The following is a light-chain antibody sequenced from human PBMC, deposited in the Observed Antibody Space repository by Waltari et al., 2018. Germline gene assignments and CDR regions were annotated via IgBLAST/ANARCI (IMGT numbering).Light chain of an antibody. CDR3: QKYRSAPLT. CDR1: QDISNY. CDR2: GTS. Sequence: DIQMTQSPSSLSASVGDRVTITCRASQDISNYLAWYQQKPGKAPNLLIYGTSTLQSGVPSRFSGGGSGTDFTLTISSLQPEDVATYYCQKYRSAPLTFGGGTKLEI. J-gene: IGKJ4*01. V-gene: IGKV1-27*01.